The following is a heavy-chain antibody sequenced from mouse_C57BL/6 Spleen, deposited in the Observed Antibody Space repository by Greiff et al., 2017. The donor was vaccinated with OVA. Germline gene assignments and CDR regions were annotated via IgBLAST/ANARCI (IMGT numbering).Heavy chain of an antibody. CDR3: TRKGDYYGSRGYFDY. V-gene: IGHV1-15*01. J-gene: IGHJ2*01. CDR1: GYTFTDYE. CDR2: IDPETGGT. Sequence: VQLQQSGAELVRPGASVTLSCKASGYTFTDYEMHWVKQTPVHGLEWIGAIDPETGGTAYNQKFKGKAILTADKSSSTAYMELRSLTSEDSAVYYWTRKGDYYGSRGYFDYWGQGTTLTVSS. D-gene: IGHD1-1*01.